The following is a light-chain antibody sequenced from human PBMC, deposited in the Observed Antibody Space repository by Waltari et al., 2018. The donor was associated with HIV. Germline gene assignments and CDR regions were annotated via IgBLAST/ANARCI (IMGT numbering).Light chain of an antibody. Sequence: EIVLTQSPVTLSLSPGERADLSCRASQSVGYFLAWYQQKPGQAPRLLIYAVSKRAAGTTARFSGSGSKTNFTLTISALEPEDFVVYYCQQRLNWPLTFGGGTRVEI. J-gene: IGKJ4*01. V-gene: IGKV3-11*01. CDR3: QQRLNWPLT. CDR2: AVS. CDR1: QSVGYF.